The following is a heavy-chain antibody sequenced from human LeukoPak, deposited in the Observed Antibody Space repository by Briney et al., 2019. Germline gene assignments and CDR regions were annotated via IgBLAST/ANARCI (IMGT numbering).Heavy chain of an antibody. J-gene: IGHJ3*02. Sequence: GGSLRLSCAASGFTFSRYWMHWVRQAPGKGLVWVSRLSSDGSNIGYAGSVKGRFTISRDNAKNTLYLQMNSLRAEDTAVYYCARSFKDSSGYDYVDSFDIWGQGTMVTVSS. D-gene: IGHD3-22*01. V-gene: IGHV3-74*01. CDR2: LSSDGSNI. CDR1: GFTFSRYW. CDR3: ARSFKDSSGYDYVDSFDI.